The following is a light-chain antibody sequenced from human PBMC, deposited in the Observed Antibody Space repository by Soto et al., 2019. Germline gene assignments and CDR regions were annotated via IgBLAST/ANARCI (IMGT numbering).Light chain of an antibody. CDR1: QSINSW. V-gene: IGKV1-5*03. Sequence: DIQMTQSPSTLSASVGDRVTLTCRASQSINSWLAWYQQKPGKAPKLLIYKASSLEGGVPSRFSGSGSGTEFTLTVSGLQPDDFATYFCQQYNYYPFTFGQGTNLEMK. CDR2: KAS. J-gene: IGKJ2*01. CDR3: QQYNYYPFT.